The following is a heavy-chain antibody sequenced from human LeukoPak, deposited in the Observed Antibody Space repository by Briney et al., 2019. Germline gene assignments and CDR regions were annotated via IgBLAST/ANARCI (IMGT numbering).Heavy chain of an antibody. V-gene: IGHV3-7*01. CDR2: IKQDGSEK. J-gene: IGHJ4*02. Sequence: GGSLRLSCAASGFTFSSYWMSRVRQAPGKGLEWVANIKQDGSEKYYVDSVKGRFTISRDNAKNSLYLQMNSLRAEDTAVYYCARGAERYNWNDLIDYWGQGTLVTVSS. CDR3: ARGAERYNWNDLIDY. D-gene: IGHD1-1*01. CDR1: GFTFSSYW.